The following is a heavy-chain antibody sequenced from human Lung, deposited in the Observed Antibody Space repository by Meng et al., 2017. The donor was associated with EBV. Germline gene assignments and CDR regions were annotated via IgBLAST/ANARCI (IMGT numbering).Heavy chain of an antibody. J-gene: IGHJ4*02. CDR3: ARRPTGIDY. CDR2: IIHGGSP. V-gene: IGHV4-34*12. Sequence: QVQLQEWGAGLFKLSEALSLPCPVNGGALSVAYWNLIRQPPGKGLEWIGEIIHGGSPSYNPSLKSRVTISIDTSKNQLSLMLSSVTAADTAVYYCARRPTGIDYWGQGTLVTVSS. D-gene: IGHD2-8*02. CDR1: GGALSVAY.